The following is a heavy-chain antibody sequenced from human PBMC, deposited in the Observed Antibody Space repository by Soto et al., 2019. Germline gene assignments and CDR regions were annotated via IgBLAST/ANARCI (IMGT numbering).Heavy chain of an antibody. CDR2: INHSGST. CDR1: GGSFSGYY. CDR3: ARGSGFLEWFASALRYYYYGMDV. V-gene: IGHV4-34*01. D-gene: IGHD3-3*01. J-gene: IGHJ6*02. Sequence: SETLSLTCAVYGGSFSGYYWSWIRQPPGKGLEWIGEINHSGSTNYNPSLKSRVTISVDTSKNQFSLKLSSVTAADTAVYYCARGSGFLEWFASALRYYYYGMDVWGQGTTVTVSS.